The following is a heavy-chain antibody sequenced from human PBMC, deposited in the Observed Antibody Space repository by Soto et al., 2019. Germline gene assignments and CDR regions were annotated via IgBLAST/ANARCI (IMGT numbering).Heavy chain of an antibody. D-gene: IGHD2-15*01. CDR3: AKEQGIVVWPRGVFDY. CDR1: GFTFSSYG. J-gene: IGHJ4*02. CDR2: ISYDGSNK. V-gene: IGHV3-30*18. Sequence: GGPLRLSCAASGFTFSSYGMHWVRQAPGKGLEWVAVISYDGSNKYYAVSVKGRFTISRDNSKNTLYLQMNSLRAEDTAVYYCAKEQGIVVWPRGVFDYWGQGTLVTVSS.